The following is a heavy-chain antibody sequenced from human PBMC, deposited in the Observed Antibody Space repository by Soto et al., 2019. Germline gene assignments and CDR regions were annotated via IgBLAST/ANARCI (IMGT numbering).Heavy chain of an antibody. Sequence: PGGSLRLSCTASGFSFSTYGMQWVRQAPGKGLEWVAVTSYDGSNKYYGDSVKGRFTISRDNSKNTLYLQMNSLRGEDTAVYYCANDSRINYGVYVDVADCWGQGTLVTVSS. CDR1: GFSFSTYG. V-gene: IGHV3-30*18. CDR2: TSYDGSNK. D-gene: IGHD4-17*01. CDR3: ANDSRINYGVYVDVADC. J-gene: IGHJ4*02.